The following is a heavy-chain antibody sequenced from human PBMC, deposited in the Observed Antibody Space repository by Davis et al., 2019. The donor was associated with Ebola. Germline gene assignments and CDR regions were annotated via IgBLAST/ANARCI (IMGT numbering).Heavy chain of an antibody. V-gene: IGHV3-74*01. D-gene: IGHD3-9*01. J-gene: IGHJ4*02. CDR1: GFTFSNYW. Sequence: HTGGSLRLSCAASGFTFSNYWMHWIRQAPGKGLVWVSRINPDGTTTTYADSVEGRFTISRDNAKNTLFLQMDSLRAEDTAVYYCTKDFDYENANWGQGSLVTVSS. CDR3: TKDFDYENAN. CDR2: INPDGTTT.